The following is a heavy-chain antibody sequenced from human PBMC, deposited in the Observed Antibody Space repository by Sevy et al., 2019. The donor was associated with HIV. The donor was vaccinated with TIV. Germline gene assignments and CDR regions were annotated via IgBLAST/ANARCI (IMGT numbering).Heavy chain of an antibody. J-gene: IGHJ4*02. Sequence: GGSLRLSCAASGFTFSSYWMHWVRQAPGKGLVWVSRINSDGSSTSYADSVKGRFTISRDNAKNTLYLQMNSLRVEDTDVYYCARDRRNKSYYYDSSGYSYYFDYWGQGTLVTVSS. CDR1: GFTFSSYW. CDR2: INSDGSST. D-gene: IGHD3-22*01. CDR3: ARDRRNKSYYYDSSGYSYYFDY. V-gene: IGHV3-74*01.